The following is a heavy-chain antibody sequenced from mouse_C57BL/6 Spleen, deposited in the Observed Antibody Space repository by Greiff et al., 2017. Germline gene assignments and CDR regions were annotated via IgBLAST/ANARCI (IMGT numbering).Heavy chain of an antibody. CDR1: GYTFTSSW. CDR2: FDPSDSYT. CDR3: ARSQLGRSWFAY. V-gene: IGHV1-50*01. D-gene: IGHD4-1*02. Sequence: QVQLQQPGAELVKPGASVKLSCKASGYTFTSSWMQWVKQRPGQGLEWIGEFDPSDSYTNYNQKFKGKATLTVDTSSSTAYMQLSSLTSEDSAVYYCARSQLGRSWFAYWGQGTLVTVSA. J-gene: IGHJ3*01.